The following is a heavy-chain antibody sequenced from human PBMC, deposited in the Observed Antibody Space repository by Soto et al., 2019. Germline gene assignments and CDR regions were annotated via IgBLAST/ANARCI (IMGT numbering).Heavy chain of an antibody. CDR3: VSDGVGDIAFSGFFDY. D-gene: IGHD3-16*01. Sequence: QVLLVESGGGVVQPGRSLRLSCAASEVIFNGYGMHWVRQAPVKGLEWAAVLWYDGSQKYYADSVKGRFTISRDNSKNTLYLQVNSLRAEDTAVYYCVSDGVGDIAFSGFFDYWGQGTLVTVSS. J-gene: IGHJ4*02. CDR1: EVIFNGYG. CDR2: LWYDGSQK. V-gene: IGHV3-33*01.